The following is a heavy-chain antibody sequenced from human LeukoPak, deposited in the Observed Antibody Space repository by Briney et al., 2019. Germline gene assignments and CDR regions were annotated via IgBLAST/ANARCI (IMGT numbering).Heavy chain of an antibody. CDR3: TRSHDSSGYYDAFDI. CDR1: GYTFTSYY. CDR2: INPSGGST. V-gene: IGHV1-46*01. D-gene: IGHD3-22*01. Sequence: ASVTVSCKASGYTFTSYYMHWVRQAPGQGLEWMGLINPSGGSTSYAQNFQGRVTMTRDTSISTAYMERSRLRSDDTAVYYGTRSHDSSGYYDAFDIWGQGTMVTVSS. J-gene: IGHJ3*02.